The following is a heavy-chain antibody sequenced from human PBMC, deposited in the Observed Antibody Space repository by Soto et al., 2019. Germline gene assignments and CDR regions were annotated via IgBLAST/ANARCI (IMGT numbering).Heavy chain of an antibody. D-gene: IGHD3-10*01. V-gene: IGHV5-51*01. CDR3: ARKGRSRTSFSAGFDF. Sequence: GKGLERMGVIYPGASDIRYSPSFEGHVTISADKSTNTAYLQWSSLEAADTAIYYCARKGRSRTSFSAGFDFWGQPPLLSLPS. CDR2: IYPGASDI. J-gene: IGHJ4*02.